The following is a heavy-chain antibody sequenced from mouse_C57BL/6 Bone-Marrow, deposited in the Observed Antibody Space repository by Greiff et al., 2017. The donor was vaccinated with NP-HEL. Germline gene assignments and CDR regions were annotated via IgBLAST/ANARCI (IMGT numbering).Heavy chain of an antibody. CDR3: ARDDGYYPFAY. J-gene: IGHJ3*01. CDR2: INYDGSST. D-gene: IGHD2-3*01. V-gene: IGHV5-16*01. CDR1: GFTFSDYY. Sequence: VQLKESEGGLVQPGSSMKLSCTASGFTFSDYYMAWVRQVPEKGLEWVANINYDGSSTYYLDSLKSRFIISRDNAKNILYLQMSSLKSEDTATYYCARDDGYYPFAYWGQGTLVTVSA.